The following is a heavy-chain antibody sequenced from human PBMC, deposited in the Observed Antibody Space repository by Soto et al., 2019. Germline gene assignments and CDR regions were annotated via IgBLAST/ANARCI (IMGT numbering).Heavy chain of an antibody. D-gene: IGHD2-21*02. CDR2: ISYDGSNK. CDR3: AKDLDIVVVTAAFDY. Sequence: GGSLILSFASSGFTFSRYGMHWVRQAPGKGLEWVAVISYDGSNKYYADSVKGRFTISRDNSKNTLYLQMNSLRAEDTAVYYCAKDLDIVVVTAAFDYWGQGTLVTVSS. V-gene: IGHV3-30*18. CDR1: GFTFSRYG. J-gene: IGHJ4*02.